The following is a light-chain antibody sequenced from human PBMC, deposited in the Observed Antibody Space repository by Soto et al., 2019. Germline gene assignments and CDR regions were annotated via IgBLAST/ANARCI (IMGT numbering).Light chain of an antibody. V-gene: IGLV2-14*01. CDR2: DVS. CDR3: SSYTSSSPLL. J-gene: IGLJ2*01. CDR1: SNDIGGYNY. Sequence: QSALTQPASVSGSPGQSITFSCTGTSNDIGGYNYVSWYQQNPGKAPKLMLFDVSNRPSGVSYRFSGSKSGNTASLTISGFQAEDEADYYCSSYTSSSPLLFGGGTKVTVL.